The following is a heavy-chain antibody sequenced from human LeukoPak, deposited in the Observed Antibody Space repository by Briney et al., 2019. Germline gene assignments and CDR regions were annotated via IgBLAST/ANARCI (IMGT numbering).Heavy chain of an antibody. V-gene: IGHV4-34*01. D-gene: IGHD3-3*01. CDR2: INHSGST. CDR1: GGSFGGYY. J-gene: IGHJ6*02. Sequence: SETLSLTCGVYGGSFGGYYWSWIRQPPGKGLEWIGEINHSGSTNYNPSLKSRVTISVDTSKNQFSLKLSSVTAANTAVYYCARGPNYDFWSGYRYYGMDVWGQGTTVTVSS. CDR3: ARGPNYDFWSGYRYYGMDV.